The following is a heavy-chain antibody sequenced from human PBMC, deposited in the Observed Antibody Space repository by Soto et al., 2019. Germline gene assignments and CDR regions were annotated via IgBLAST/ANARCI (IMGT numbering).Heavy chain of an antibody. V-gene: IGHV4-59*01. CDR3: ARELEAIYGGNERGVGDAFDI. J-gene: IGHJ3*02. Sequence: SETLSLTCTVSGGSISSYYWSWIRQPPGKGLGWIGYIYYSGSTNYNPSLKSRVTISVETSKNQFSLKLSSVTAADTAVYYCARELEAIYGGNERGVGDAFDIWGQGTMVTVSS. CDR2: IYYSGST. D-gene: IGHD4-17*01. CDR1: GGSISSYY.